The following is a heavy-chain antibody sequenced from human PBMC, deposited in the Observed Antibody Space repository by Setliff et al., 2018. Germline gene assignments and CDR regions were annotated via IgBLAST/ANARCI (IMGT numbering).Heavy chain of an antibody. Sequence: ASVKVSCRASGYTFTDFGVSWVRQAPGQGLEWVGWISPYNGNTYYAPKFQGTAIMTTDTAATTAYLELRSLRSDDTAVYFCSRLVRFCTRTVCQRLSGDDYWGQGTLVTVSS. D-gene: IGHD3-10*01. CDR2: ISPYNGNT. CDR3: SRLVRFCTRTVCQRLSGDDY. V-gene: IGHV1-18*01. CDR1: GYTFTDFG. J-gene: IGHJ4*02.